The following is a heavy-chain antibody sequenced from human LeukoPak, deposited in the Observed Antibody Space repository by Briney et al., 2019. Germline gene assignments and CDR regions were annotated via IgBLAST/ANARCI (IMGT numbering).Heavy chain of an antibody. D-gene: IGHD3-22*01. CDR2: IWYDGSNK. CDR3: ARTPHYYDSSGYYGGAFDI. Sequence: GRSLRLSCAASGFTFSSYGMHWVRQAPGKGLEWVAVIWYDGSNKYYADSVKGRFTISRDNSKNTLYLQMNSLRAEDTAVYYCARTPHYYDSSGYYGGAFDIWGQGTMVTVSS. J-gene: IGHJ3*02. V-gene: IGHV3-33*01. CDR1: GFTFSSYG.